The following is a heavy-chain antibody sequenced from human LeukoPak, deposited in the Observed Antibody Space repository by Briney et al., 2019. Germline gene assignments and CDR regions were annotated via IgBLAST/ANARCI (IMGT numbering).Heavy chain of an antibody. Sequence: PGGSLRLSCAASGFTFSSCAMHWVRQAPGKGLEWVAVISYDGSNKYYADSVKGRFTISRDNSKNTLYLQMNSLRAEDTAVYYCARSLWEVKRAYDFDYWGQGTLVTVSS. CDR2: ISYDGSNK. D-gene: IGHD1-1*01. CDR3: ARSLWEVKRAYDFDY. V-gene: IGHV3-30*01. J-gene: IGHJ4*02. CDR1: GFTFSSCA.